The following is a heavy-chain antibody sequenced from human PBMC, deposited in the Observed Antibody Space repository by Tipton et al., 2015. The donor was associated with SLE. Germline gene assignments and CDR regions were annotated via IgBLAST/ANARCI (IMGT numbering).Heavy chain of an antibody. J-gene: IGHJ3*02. CDR3: ARAPNHRAFHI. V-gene: IGHV4-34*01. Sequence: GLVKPSETLSLTCAVYGGSFSGYYWNWIRQPPGRGLEWIGETNHSGSIIYNPSLKSRVTISVDTSKNQFSLKLSSVTAADTSVYYCARAPNHRAFHIWGQGTMVTVSS. CDR2: TNHSGSI. D-gene: IGHD1-14*01. CDR1: GGSFSGYY.